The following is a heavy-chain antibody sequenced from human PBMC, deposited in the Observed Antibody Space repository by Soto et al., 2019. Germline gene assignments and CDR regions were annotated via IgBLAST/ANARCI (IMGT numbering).Heavy chain of an antibody. CDR2: ISYDGSNK. CDR3: GDKQTSTDSNCYYGIGP. CDR1: GFTFSSYA. Sequence: GGALRLSCAASGFTFSSYAMHWVRQAPGKGLEWVAVISYDGSNKYYADSVKGRFTISRDNSKNTLYLQMNSLRAEDTAGYYCGDKQTSTDSNCYYGIGPWGQGTTVTVSS. D-gene: IGHD2-21*01. J-gene: IGHJ6*02. V-gene: IGHV3-30-3*01.